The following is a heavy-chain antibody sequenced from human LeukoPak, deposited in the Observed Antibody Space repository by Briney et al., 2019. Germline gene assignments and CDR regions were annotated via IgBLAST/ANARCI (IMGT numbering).Heavy chain of an antibody. Sequence: GGSLRLSCAASEFTFSSYGMHWVRQAPGKGLEWVAVIWYDGSNKYYADSVKGRFTISRDNSKNTLYLQMNSLRAEDTAVYYCAKVSDILTGYYPYWGQGTLVTVSS. CDR3: AKVSDILTGYYPY. CDR2: IWYDGSNK. D-gene: IGHD3-9*01. J-gene: IGHJ4*02. CDR1: EFTFSSYG. V-gene: IGHV3-30*02.